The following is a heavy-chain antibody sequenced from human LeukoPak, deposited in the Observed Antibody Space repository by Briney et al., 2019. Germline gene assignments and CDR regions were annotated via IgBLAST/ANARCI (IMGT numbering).Heavy chain of an antibody. CDR3: ATEGIAAGDSVWSDP. CDR1: GFTFSSYA. CDR2: ISSGSYKL. J-gene: IGHJ5*02. D-gene: IGHD6-13*01. Sequence: PGGSLRLSCAASGFTFSSYAMIWVRQAPGKGLEWVSYISSGSYKLSYADSVKGRFTISRDNAKNSLYLQMKSLRADDSAIYYCATEGIAAGDSVWSDPWGQGSLVFVSS. V-gene: IGHV3-48*01.